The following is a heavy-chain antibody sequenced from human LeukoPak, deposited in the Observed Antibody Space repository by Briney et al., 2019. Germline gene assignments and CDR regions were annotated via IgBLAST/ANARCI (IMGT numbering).Heavy chain of an antibody. V-gene: IGHV1-69*06. J-gene: IGHJ4*02. Sequence: GASVKLCCKASGSTFSSCTISLVRQAPGQGLEWMGGIITIFGTANYAHTLPGRVTITADKSTTKTYMELSSLRSEDTDVYDCARDKDAKDPPHYDYWGQGTLVTVSA. CDR3: ARDKDAKDPPHYDY. CDR1: GSTFSSCT. D-gene: IGHD2-15*01. CDR2: IITIFGTA.